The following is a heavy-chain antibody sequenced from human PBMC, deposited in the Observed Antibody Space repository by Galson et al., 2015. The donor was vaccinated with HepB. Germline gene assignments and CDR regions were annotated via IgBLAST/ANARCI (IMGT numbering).Heavy chain of an antibody. J-gene: IGHJ4*02. Sequence: FLGVACPDSGFTFNVPTLGWAVQAPRKGLGAGSAVSGSGGSTYYADSVKGRFTISRDNSKNTLYLQMNSLRAEDTAVYYCAKSSGYQLLSSFDYWGQGTLVTVSS. CDR1: GFTFNVPT. V-gene: IGHV3-23*01. CDR3: AKSSGYQLLSSFDY. D-gene: IGHD2-2*01. CDR2: VSGSGGST.